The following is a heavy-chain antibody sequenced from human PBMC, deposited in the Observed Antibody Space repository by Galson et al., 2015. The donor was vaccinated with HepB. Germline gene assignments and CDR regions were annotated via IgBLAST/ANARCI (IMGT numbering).Heavy chain of an antibody. Sequence: QSGAEVKKPGESLKISCKASGYTFTSCYMHWVRQAPGQGLEWMGIMNPSGGSTSYAQKFQGRVTMTRGTSTSTVYMELSSLRSEDTAVYYCARDGGADTYYEFWSGYHPSDYWGQGTLVTVSS. D-gene: IGHD3-3*01. CDR2: MNPSGGST. V-gene: IGHV1-46*01. CDR3: ARDGGADTYYEFWSGYHPSDY. J-gene: IGHJ4*02. CDR1: GYTFTSCY.